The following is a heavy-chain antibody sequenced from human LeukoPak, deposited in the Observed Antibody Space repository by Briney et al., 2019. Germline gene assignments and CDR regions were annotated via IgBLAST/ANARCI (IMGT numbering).Heavy chain of an antibody. CDR2: INAGNGNT. J-gene: IGHJ6*03. V-gene: IGHV1-3*01. CDR1: GYTFTSYA. CDR3: ARGPELKYSPGDMDV. D-gene: IGHD1-26*01. Sequence: ASVKVSCKASGYTFTSYAMHWVRQAPGQRLEWMGWINAGNGNTKYSQKFQGRVTITRDTSASTAYMELSSLRSEDTAVYYCARGPELKYSPGDMDVWGKGTTVTVSS.